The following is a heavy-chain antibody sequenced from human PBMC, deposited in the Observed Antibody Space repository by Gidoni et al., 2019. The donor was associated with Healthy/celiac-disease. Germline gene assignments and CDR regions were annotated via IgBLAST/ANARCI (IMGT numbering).Heavy chain of an antibody. V-gene: IGHV1-3*01. CDR2: INAGNGNT. D-gene: IGHD2-2*01. J-gene: IGHJ4*02. Sequence: QVQLVQSRAEVKKPGASVKVSCKASGYTFPSYAMHWVRQAPGQRLEWMGWINAGNGNTKYSQKFQGRVTITRDTSASTAYMELSSLRSEDTAVYYCARDRVVPAAMGFDYWGQGTLVTVSS. CDR1: GYTFPSYA. CDR3: ARDRVVPAAMGFDY.